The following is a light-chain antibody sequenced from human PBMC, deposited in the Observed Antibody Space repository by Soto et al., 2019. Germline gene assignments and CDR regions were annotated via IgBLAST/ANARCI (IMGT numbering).Light chain of an antibody. V-gene: IGKV3-15*01. CDR1: QSVSSN. Sequence: EIVMTQSPATLSVSPGERATLSCRASQSVSSNLAWYQQKPGQAPRLLIYSASTRATGIPARFSGSGSGTELTLTISSLQSEDFAVYYCQQYNNWPQTFGQGTKVEIK. CDR3: QQYNNWPQT. J-gene: IGKJ1*01. CDR2: SAS.